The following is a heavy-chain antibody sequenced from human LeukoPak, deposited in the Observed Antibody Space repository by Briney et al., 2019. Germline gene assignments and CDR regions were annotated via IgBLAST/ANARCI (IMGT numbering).Heavy chain of an antibody. CDR1: GGSISCDNYS. D-gene: IGHD3-22*01. CDR2: VYTSGST. J-gene: IGHJ5*02. Sequence: SETLSLTCTVSGGSISCDNYSWSWIRQPAGKGLEWIGRVYTSGSTNYNPSLKSRVTISVDTSKKQFSLKLSSVTAADTAVYYCAREKIGYYDGSGRGWFDPWGQGTLVTVSS. CDR3: AREKIGYYDGSGRGWFDP. V-gene: IGHV4-61*02.